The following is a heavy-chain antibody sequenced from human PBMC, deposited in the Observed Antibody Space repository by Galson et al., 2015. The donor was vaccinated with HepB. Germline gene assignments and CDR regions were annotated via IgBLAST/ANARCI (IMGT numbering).Heavy chain of an antibody. CDR2: INWNGGST. CDR3: AREGYSYGASTEFDY. D-gene: IGHD5-18*01. Sequence: SLRLSCAASGFTFDDYGMSWVRQAPGKGLEWVSGINWNGGSTGYADSVKGRFTISRDNAKNSLYLQMNSLRAEDTALYYCAREGYSYGASTEFDYWGQGTLVTVSS. V-gene: IGHV3-20*04. J-gene: IGHJ4*02. CDR1: GFTFDDYG.